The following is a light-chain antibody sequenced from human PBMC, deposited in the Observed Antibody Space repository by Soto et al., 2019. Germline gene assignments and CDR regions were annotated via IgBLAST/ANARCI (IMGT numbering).Light chain of an antibody. Sequence: QSALTQPASLSGSPGQSITISCTGTSSDIGAYDYVSWFQQHPGKAPKLMISEVNNRPSGVSNRFSGSKSGNTASLTISGLQAEDEADYYCCSYAGRTTWVFGGGTKVTVL. J-gene: IGLJ3*02. CDR2: EVN. CDR3: CSYAGRTTWV. V-gene: IGLV2-23*02. CDR1: SSDIGAYDY.